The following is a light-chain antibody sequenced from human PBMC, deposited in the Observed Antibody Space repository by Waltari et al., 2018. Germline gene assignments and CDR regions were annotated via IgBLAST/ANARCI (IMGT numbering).Light chain of an antibody. J-gene: IGKJ2*01. CDR1: QSVASNY. V-gene: IGKV3-20*01. Sequence: EIVLTQSPGPLSLSPGERATLPCRASQSVASNYSAWYQQKPGRAPRLLIYGASSRATGIPDRFSGSGSGTDFTLTITRLEPEDFAVYYCLQYGTSPRAFGQGTKLEIK. CDR3: LQYGTSPRA. CDR2: GAS.